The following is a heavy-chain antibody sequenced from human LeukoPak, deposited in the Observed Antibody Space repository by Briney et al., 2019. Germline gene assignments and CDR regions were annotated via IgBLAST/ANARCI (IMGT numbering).Heavy chain of an antibody. V-gene: IGHV5-51*01. J-gene: IGHJ3*02. CDR1: GYSFTTHW. CDR2: IYPGDSDT. Sequence: GESLKISCKASGYSFTTHWIGWVRQMPGKGLEWMGIIYPGDSDTRYSPSFQGQVTISADKSISTAYLQWSSLKASDTAMYYCARHARYYYDSSGYPGTDAFDIWGQGTMVTVSS. D-gene: IGHD3-22*01. CDR3: ARHARYYYDSSGYPGTDAFDI.